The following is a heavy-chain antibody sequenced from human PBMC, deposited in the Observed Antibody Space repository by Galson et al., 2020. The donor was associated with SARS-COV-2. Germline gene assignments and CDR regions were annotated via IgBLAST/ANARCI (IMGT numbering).Heavy chain of an antibody. D-gene: IGHD3-22*01. Sequence: GGSLRLSCAASGFTFSNYAMNWLRQAPGKGLEWVSGVSGSGSATYYAGSVKGRFTISRDNSQNTLYLHMNSLRAEDTAIYYCAKRHRDSSGFDYWVHGFRVTVSS. CDR1: GFTFSNYA. CDR3: AKRHRDSSGFDY. CDR2: VSGSGSAT. J-gene: IGHJ4*01. V-gene: IGHV3-23*01.